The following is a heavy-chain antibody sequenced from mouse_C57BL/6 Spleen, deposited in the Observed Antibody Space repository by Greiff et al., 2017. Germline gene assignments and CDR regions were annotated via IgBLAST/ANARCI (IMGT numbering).Heavy chain of an antibody. CDR3: ARRYDGSGGYAMDD. D-gene: IGHD1-1*01. V-gene: IGHV1-52*01. Sequence: QVQLQQPGAELVRPGSSVKLSCKASGYTFTSYWMHWVQQRPIQGLEWIGNIDPSDSETHSNQKFKDKATLTVDKSSSTAYMQLISLTSEDSAVYDGARRYDGSGGYAMDDWGQGTSVTVSS. CDR2: IDPSDSET. CDR1: GYTFTSYW. J-gene: IGHJ4*01.